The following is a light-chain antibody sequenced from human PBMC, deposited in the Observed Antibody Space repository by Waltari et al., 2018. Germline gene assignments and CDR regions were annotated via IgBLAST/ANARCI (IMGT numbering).Light chain of an antibody. Sequence: DIQMTQSPSSLSASVGDRVTITCRTSQSISNFLNWYQQKSGKAPKLLISAASSLQSGVSSRFSGSGSGTEFTLTINKLQPEDFATYYCQQSLNTPPTFGQGSRLDIK. CDR3: QQSLNTPPT. V-gene: IGKV1-39*01. J-gene: IGKJ5*01. CDR1: QSISNF. CDR2: AAS.